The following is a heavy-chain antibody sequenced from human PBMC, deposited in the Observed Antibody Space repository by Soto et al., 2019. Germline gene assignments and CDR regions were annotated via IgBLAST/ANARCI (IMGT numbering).Heavy chain of an antibody. CDR3: ARALRGYYDSYYYYMDV. CDR2: ISSSGTTV. V-gene: IGHV3-11*01. Sequence: QVQLVESGGGLVKPGGSLRLSCDASGFTLRDYYMSWVRQAPGKGLEWISYISSSGTTVYYADSVKGRFTVSRDNAGNSQYLQMNSLRAEDTAVYYCARALRGYYDSYYYYMDVWGKGTTVTVSS. J-gene: IGHJ6*03. D-gene: IGHD3-3*01. CDR1: GFTLRDYY.